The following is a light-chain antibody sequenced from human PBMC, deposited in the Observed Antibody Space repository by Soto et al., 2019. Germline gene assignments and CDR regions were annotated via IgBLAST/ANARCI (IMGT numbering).Light chain of an antibody. Sequence: QSVLTQPPSVSGAPGQRVTISGTGSSSNIGAGYDVHWYQQLPGTAPKLLIYANNNRPSGVPDRFSGSKSGTSASLAITGLQAEDEAGYYCQSYDSSLSGSVVFGGGTKLTVL. V-gene: IGLV1-40*01. CDR2: ANN. CDR3: QSYDSSLSGSVV. CDR1: SSNIGAGYD. J-gene: IGLJ2*01.